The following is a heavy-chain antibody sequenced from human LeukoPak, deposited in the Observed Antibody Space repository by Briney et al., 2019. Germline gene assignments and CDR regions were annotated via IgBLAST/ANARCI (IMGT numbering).Heavy chain of an antibody. D-gene: IGHD1-26*01. J-gene: IGHJ4*02. CDR3: ARGERHSGSYLFDY. V-gene: IGHV6-1*01. Sequence: SQTLSLTCAISGDSVSSNSAAWNWIRQSPSRGLEWLRRTYYRSKWYNDYAVSVKSRITINPDTSKNQLSLQLNSVTPEDTAVYYCARGERHSGSYLFDYWGQGTLVTVSS. CDR2: TYYRSKWYN. CDR1: GDSVSSNSAA.